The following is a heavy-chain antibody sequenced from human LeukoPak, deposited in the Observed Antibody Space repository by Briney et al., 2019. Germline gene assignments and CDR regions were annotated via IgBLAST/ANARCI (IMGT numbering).Heavy chain of an antibody. CDR2: ISSDGSDK. J-gene: IGHJ5*02. CDR3: AREDHSSGYAGAIGFDP. V-gene: IGHV3-30*04. D-gene: IGHD3-22*01. CDR1: GFTFSTYP. Sequence: GGSLRLSCAASGFTFSTYPMHWVRQAPGKGLEWVAGISSDGSDKHYPDSVKGRLTIFRDNSKDTVFLQMNSLRFEDTAVFYCAREDHSSGYAGAIGFDPWGQGTLVTVSS.